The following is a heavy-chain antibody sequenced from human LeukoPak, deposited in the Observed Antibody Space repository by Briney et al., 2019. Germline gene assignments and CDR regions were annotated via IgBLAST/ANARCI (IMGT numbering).Heavy chain of an antibody. CDR2: INQDGSEE. V-gene: IGHV3-7*05. Sequence: PGGSLRLSCAASGFTFSSYWMSWVRQAPGKGLEWVANINQDGSEEVYVDSVKGRFTISRDNAKTSIFLQMNTLRAEDTAVYYCARDPYSSTWSYGMDVWGQGTTVTVSS. J-gene: IGHJ6*02. D-gene: IGHD6-6*01. CDR1: GFTFSSYW. CDR3: ARDPYSSTWSYGMDV.